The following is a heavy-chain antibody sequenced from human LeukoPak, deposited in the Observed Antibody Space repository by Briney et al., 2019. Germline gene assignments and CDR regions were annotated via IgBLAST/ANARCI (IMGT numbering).Heavy chain of an antibody. V-gene: IGHV3-48*01. CDR3: ATESGTYSGTCFDY. CDR2: LSSSSNTI. CDR1: GFTFSSYN. D-gene: IGHD1-26*01. J-gene: IGHJ4*02. Sequence: GGSLRLSCAASGFTFSSYNMNWVRQAPGKGLEWVSYLSSSSNTIYYADSVKGRFTISRDNAKNSLYLQMNSLRAEDTAVYYCATESGTYSGTCFDYWGQGTLVTVSS.